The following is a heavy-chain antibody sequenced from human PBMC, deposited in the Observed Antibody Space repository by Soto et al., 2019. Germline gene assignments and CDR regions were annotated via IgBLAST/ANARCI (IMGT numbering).Heavy chain of an antibody. V-gene: IGHV3-30*03. CDR2: ISYIGSNK. J-gene: IGHJ3*01. CDR3: ARPGDTAMVTFVGLDV. Sequence: LRLSCAASGFPFISYRMHWVRQAPGKWLEWVAVISYIGSNKYYAVFLKVGFTICRDNSQIMLYLQMNGLKAEDWPVSYCARPGDTAMVTFVGLDVSGQRNTVIVSS. D-gene: IGHD5-18*01. CDR1: GFPFISYR.